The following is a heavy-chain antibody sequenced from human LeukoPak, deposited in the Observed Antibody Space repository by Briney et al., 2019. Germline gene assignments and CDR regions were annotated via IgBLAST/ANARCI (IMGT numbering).Heavy chain of an antibody. CDR2: ISDSGVRT. CDR1: GFTFSTYA. V-gene: IGHV3-23*01. D-gene: IGHD1-26*01. CDR3: ASGSYYEDYFDY. J-gene: IGHJ4*02. Sequence: GGSLRLSCAASGFTFSTYAMSWVRQAPGKGLEWVSGISDSGVRTHYADSVEGRFTISRDNSKNTLYLQMNSLRAEDTAVYHCASGSYYEDYFDYWGQGILVTVSS.